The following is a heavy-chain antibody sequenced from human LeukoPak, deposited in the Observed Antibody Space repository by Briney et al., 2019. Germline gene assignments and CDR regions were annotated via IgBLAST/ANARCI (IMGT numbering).Heavy chain of an antibody. CDR3: ARLQYCSGTSCYWFDP. CDR2: IYYSGST. J-gene: IGHJ5*02. D-gene: IGHD2-2*01. V-gene: IGHV4-59*01. Sequence: PSETLSLTCTVSGDSMSFYYRSWIRQPPGKGLEWIGHIYYSGSTNYNPSLKSRVTISVDTSKNQFSLKLSSVTAADMAVYYCARLQYCSGTSCYWFDPWGQGTQVTVSS. CDR1: GDSMSFYY.